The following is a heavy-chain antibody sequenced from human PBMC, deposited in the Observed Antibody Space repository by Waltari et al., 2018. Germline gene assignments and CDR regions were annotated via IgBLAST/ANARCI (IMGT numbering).Heavy chain of an antibody. J-gene: IGHJ4*02. Sequence: EVQLVESGGGLVEPVGSLRLPCAASGFTFSGAWMAWIRKAPGKGLEWVGRIRRKTDGETIDYAAPVKGRFSISRDDSRSTLYLQMNSLKIEDAGVYFCSTGGGTSDYWGQGTLVTVSS. CDR2: IRRKTDGETI. CDR3: STGGGTSDY. D-gene: IGHD3-16*01. CDR1: GFTFSGAW. V-gene: IGHV3-15*01.